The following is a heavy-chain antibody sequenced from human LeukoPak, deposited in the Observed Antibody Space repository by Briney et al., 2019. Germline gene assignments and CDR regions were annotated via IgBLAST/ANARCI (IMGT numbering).Heavy chain of an antibody. CDR1: GGSMSNYY. CDR3: ARGQFYHDSTGYSD. J-gene: IGHJ4*02. Sequence: SEALSLTCTVSGGSMSNYYWIWIRQPPGKGLEWIGYIYYSGTTSYNPSLKSRVTISVDTSKNQFSLKVNSVTAADAAVYYCARGQFYHDSTGYSDWGQGTLVTVSS. D-gene: IGHD3-22*01. CDR2: IYYSGTT. V-gene: IGHV4-59*01.